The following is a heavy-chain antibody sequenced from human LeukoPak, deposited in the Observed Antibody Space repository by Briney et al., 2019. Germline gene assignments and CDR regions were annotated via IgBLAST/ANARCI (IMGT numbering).Heavy chain of an antibody. J-gene: IGHJ4*02. CDR3: ARDEGSDYDSSGYPMY. CDR1: GGSISSYY. Sequence: SETLSLTCTVSGGSISSYYWSWIRQPAGKGLEWIGRIYTSGSTNYNPSLKSRVTISVDTSKNQFSLKLSSVTAADTAVYYCARDEGSDYDSSGYPMYWGQGTLVTVSS. D-gene: IGHD3-22*01. CDR2: IYTSGST. V-gene: IGHV4-4*07.